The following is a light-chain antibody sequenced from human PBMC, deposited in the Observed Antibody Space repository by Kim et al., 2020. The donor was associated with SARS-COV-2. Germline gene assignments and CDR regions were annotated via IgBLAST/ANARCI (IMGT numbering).Light chain of an antibody. CDR1: RSNIGTGYD. CDR3: QSYDSSLSGYV. V-gene: IGLV1-40*01. J-gene: IGLJ1*01. CDR2: NNN. Sequence: QRVPISCTGTRSNIGTGYDVHWYQQLPGKAPKLLIYNNNNRPSGVPDRFSGSKSGTSVSLAITGLQAEDEADYYCQSYDSSLSGYVFGTGTKVTVL.